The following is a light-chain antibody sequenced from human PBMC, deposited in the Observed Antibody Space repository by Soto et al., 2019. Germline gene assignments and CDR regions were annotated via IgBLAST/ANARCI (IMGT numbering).Light chain of an antibody. CDR1: SSDIGAYDY. V-gene: IGLV2-14*01. Sequence: QSALTQPASLSGSPGQSITISCTGTSSDIGAYDYVSWFQQHPGKAPKLMISEVNNRPSGVSNRFSGSKSGNTASLTISGLQAEDEADYYCCSYAGSSTLVVFGGGTKLTVL. J-gene: IGLJ2*01. CDR2: EVN. CDR3: CSYAGSSTLVV.